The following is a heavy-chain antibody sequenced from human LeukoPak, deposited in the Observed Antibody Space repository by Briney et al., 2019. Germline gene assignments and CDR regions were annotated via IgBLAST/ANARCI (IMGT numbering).Heavy chain of an antibody. CDR1: GFSFSSYA. V-gene: IGHV3-23*01. CDR2: ISGSGGST. D-gene: IGHD5-18*01. CDR3: ARAKDTAMGGDYYYGMDV. J-gene: IGHJ6*02. Sequence: GGSLRLSCAASGFSFSSYAMSWVRQAPGKGLEWVSAISGSGGSTYYADSVKGRFTISRDNSKNTLYLQMNSLRAEDTAVYYCARAKDTAMGGDYYYGMDVWGQGTTVTVSS.